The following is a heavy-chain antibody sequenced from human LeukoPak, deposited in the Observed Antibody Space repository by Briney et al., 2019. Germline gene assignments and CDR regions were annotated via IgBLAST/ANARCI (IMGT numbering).Heavy chain of an antibody. J-gene: IGHJ1*01. CDR3: ARYDYYDSSGYKIAEYFQH. CDR1: GFTFSSYW. Sequence: GGSLRLSCAASGFTFSSYWMHWARQAPGKGLVWVSRINSDGSSTSYADTVKGRFTISRDNAKNTLYLQMNSLRAEDTAVYYCARYDYYDSSGYKIAEYFQHWGQGTLVTVSS. CDR2: INSDGSST. D-gene: IGHD3-22*01. V-gene: IGHV3-74*01.